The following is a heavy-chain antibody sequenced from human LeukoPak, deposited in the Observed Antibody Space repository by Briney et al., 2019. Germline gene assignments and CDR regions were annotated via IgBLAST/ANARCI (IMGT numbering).Heavy chain of an antibody. J-gene: IGHJ4*02. CDR3: ARGYTYGHDY. D-gene: IGHD5-18*01. CDR1: GFTFSSFS. CDR2: ISGDSTT. Sequence: GGFLGPSRAASGFTFSSFSTEWGPPGPREGLEWVSYISGDSTTYHADSVKGRFTISRDNAKNSLYLQMNSLRDEDTAVYYCARGYTYGHDYWGQGTLVTVSS. V-gene: IGHV3-48*02.